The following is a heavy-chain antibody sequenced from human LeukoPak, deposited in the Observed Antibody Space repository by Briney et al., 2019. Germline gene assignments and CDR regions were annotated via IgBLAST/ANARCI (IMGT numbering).Heavy chain of an antibody. D-gene: IGHD3-3*01. Sequence: PQTLSLTCTVSGGSISSGDYYWSWIRQPPGKGLEWIGYIYYSGSTYYNPSLKSRVTISVDTSKNQFSLKLSSVTAADTAVYYCARALGDYDFWSGTPTYDAFDIWGQGTMVTVSS. CDR3: ARALGDYDFWSGTPTYDAFDI. V-gene: IGHV4-30-4*08. J-gene: IGHJ3*02. CDR2: IYYSGST. CDR1: GGSISSGDYY.